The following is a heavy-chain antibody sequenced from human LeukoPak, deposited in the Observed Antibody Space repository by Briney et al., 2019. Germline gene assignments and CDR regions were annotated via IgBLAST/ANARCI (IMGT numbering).Heavy chain of an antibody. Sequence: GGSLRLPCAASGFTFSSYWMHWVRQAPGKGLVWVSRINTDGSSTVYADSVKGRFTISRDNAKNTLYLQMNSLRAEDTAVYYCAREVDQGSKYYFDYWGQGTLVTVSS. D-gene: IGHD3-10*01. CDR2: INTDGSST. CDR3: AREVDQGSKYYFDY. V-gene: IGHV3-74*01. J-gene: IGHJ4*02. CDR1: GFTFSSYW.